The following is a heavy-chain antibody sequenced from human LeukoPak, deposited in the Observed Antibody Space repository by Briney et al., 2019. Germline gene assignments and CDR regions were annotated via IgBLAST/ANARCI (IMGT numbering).Heavy chain of an antibody. V-gene: IGHV3-7*01. CDR3: ARNYFDSSGFYYYYYYYMDV. CDR1: GFTVSSNY. J-gene: IGHJ6*03. CDR2: IKQEGSQK. D-gene: IGHD3-22*01. Sequence: GGSLRLSCAASGFTVSSNYMTWVRQAPGKGLEWVGNIKQEGSQKYYVDSVKGRFTISRDNAKNSLYLQMNSLRAEDTAVYYCARNYFDSSGFYYYYYYYMDVWGKGTTVTVSS.